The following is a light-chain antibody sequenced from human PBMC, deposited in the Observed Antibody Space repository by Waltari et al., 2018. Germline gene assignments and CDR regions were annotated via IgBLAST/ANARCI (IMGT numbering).Light chain of an antibody. CDR3: QHYVRLPAT. Sequence: IVLTQPPRTLSLSPGERATLSCRASQSVSRSLAWYQQKPGQAPKLLIYGASTRATGIPDRFTGSGSGTDFSLTISSLEPEDFAIYFCQHYVRLPATFGQGTKVEIK. V-gene: IGKV3-20*01. CDR2: GAS. J-gene: IGKJ1*01. CDR1: QSVSRS.